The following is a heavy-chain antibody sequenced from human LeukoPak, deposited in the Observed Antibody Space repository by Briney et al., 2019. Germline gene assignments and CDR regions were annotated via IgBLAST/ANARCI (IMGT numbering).Heavy chain of an antibody. CDR3: AGESFCGGDCPGYFDL. CDR1: GFTFSSYD. D-gene: IGHD2-21*02. J-gene: IGHJ2*01. CDR2: IDTAGGT. Sequence: GGSLRLSCAASGFTFSSYDMHWVRQAAGKGLEWVSAIDTAGGTYYPDSVRGRFTISRENADNSFYLQMNSLRAGDTAVYYCAGESFCGGDCPGYFDLWGRGTLVTVSS. V-gene: IGHV3-13*04.